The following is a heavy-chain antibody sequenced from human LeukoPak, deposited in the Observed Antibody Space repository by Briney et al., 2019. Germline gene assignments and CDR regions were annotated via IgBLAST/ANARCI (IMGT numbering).Heavy chain of an antibody. J-gene: IGHJ4*02. D-gene: IGHD3-10*01. CDR2: ISGSGGST. CDR3: AKAGITMVRGVITYYFDY. V-gene: IGHV3-23*01. CDR1: GLTVSSNY. Sequence: GGSLRLSCAASGLTVSSNYMSWVRQAPGKGLEWVSAISGSGGSTYYADSVKGRFTISRDNSKNTLYLQMNSLRAEDTAVYYCAKAGITMVRGVITYYFDYWGQGTLVTVSS.